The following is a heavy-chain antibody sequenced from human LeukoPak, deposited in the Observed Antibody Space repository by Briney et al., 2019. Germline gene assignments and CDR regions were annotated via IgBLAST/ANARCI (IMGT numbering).Heavy chain of an antibody. D-gene: IGHD1-1*01. V-gene: IGHV4-61*02. J-gene: IGHJ5*02. CDR2: IYTSGST. CDR1: GDSISSSSYY. Sequence: SETLSLTCTVSGDSISSSSYYWSWIRQPAGKGLEWIGRIYTSGSTNYNPSLKSRVTISVDTSKNQFSLMLSSVTAADTAVYYCARTGGRYWFGPWGQGTLVTVSS. CDR3: ARTGGRYWFGP.